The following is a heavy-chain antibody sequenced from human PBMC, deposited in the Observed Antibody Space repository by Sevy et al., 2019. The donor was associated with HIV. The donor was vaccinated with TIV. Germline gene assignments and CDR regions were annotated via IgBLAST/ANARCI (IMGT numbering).Heavy chain of an antibody. CDR2: INHSGST. D-gene: IGHD2-2*01. J-gene: IGHJ3*02. V-gene: IGHV4-34*01. CDR3: ARHCSGTSCSHAFDI. CDR1: GGSFSGYY. Sequence: SETLSLTCAVYGGSFSGYYWSWNRQPPGKGLEWIGEINHSGSTNYNPSLKSRVTISVDTSKNQFSLKLSSVTAADTAVYYCARHCSGTSCSHAFDIWGQGTMVTVSS.